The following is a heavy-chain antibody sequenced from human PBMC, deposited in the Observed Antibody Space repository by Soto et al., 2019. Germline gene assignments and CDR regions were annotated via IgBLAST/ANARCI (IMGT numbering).Heavy chain of an antibody. Sequence: GGSLGLSCAASGFTFSSYAMSWVRQAPGKGLEWVSAISGSGGSTYYADSVKGRFTISRDNSGNTLFLEMYSLRAEDTAVYYCARYIPGVRYYGMDVWGQGTTVTVSS. CDR2: ISGSGGST. CDR1: GFTFSSYA. J-gene: IGHJ6*02. V-gene: IGHV3-23*01. CDR3: ARYIPGVRYYGMDV. D-gene: IGHD2-2*01.